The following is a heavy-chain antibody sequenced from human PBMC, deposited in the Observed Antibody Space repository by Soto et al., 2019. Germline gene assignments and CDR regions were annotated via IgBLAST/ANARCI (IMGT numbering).Heavy chain of an antibody. J-gene: IGHJ4*02. CDR2: MYYSGST. Sequence: SETLSLTCTVSGGSINSRGYYWAWIRQPPGKGLEWIGSMYYSGSTDYNPSLKSRVTISVDTSRIHFSLKLISVTAADTAVYYCARQPYDTSDYFDYWGQGTLVTVSS. CDR1: GGSINSRGYY. V-gene: IGHV4-39*01. D-gene: IGHD3-22*01. CDR3: ARQPYDTSDYFDY.